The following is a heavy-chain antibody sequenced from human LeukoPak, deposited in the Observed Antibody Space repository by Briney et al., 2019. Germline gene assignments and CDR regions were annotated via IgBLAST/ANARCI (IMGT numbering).Heavy chain of an antibody. Sequence: GGSLRLSCAASGFTFNNYAMSWVRQTPGKGPEWVSGISGSASSTYYTDSVKGRFTISRDNSKNTLYLQMNSLRAEDTAVYYCAKEYDSGGYGANFDYWGQGTLVTVSS. CDR2: ISGSASST. CDR1: GFTFNNYA. V-gene: IGHV3-23*01. D-gene: IGHD3-10*01. CDR3: AKEYDSGGYGANFDY. J-gene: IGHJ4*02.